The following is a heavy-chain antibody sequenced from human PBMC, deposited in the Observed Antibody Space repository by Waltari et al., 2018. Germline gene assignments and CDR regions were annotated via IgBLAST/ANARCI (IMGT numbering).Heavy chain of an antibody. V-gene: IGHV4-34*01. CDR1: GGSFSGYY. J-gene: IGHJ6*03. Sequence: QVQLQQWGAGLLKPSETLSLTCAVYGGSFSGYYWSWIRQPPGKGLEWIGEINHSGSTNYNPSLKSRVTISVDTSKNQFSLKLSSVTAADTAVYYCARGVVVVVAATYYYYYYYYMDVWGKGTTVTVSS. CDR2: INHSGST. D-gene: IGHD2-15*01. CDR3: ARGVVVVVAATYYYYYYYYMDV.